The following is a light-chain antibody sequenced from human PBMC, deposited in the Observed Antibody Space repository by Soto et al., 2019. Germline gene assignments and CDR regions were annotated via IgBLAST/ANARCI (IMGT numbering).Light chain of an antibody. J-gene: IGKJ4*01. CDR3: QQYNSYSVT. CDR2: DAS. V-gene: IGKV1-5*01. Sequence: DTPMTQSPSTLSASVGDRVTINCRASQSISSWLAWYQQKPGKAPKLLIYDASSLESGVPSRFTGSGSGTEFTLTISSLQPDDFATYYCQQYNSYSVTFGGGTKVDIK. CDR1: QSISSW.